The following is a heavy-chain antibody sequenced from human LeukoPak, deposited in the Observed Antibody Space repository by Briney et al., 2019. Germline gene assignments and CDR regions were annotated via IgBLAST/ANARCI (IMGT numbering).Heavy chain of an antibody. V-gene: IGHV1-18*01. CDR2: ISAYNGNT. CDR1: GGNFNNDD. CDR3: ARVGLLGATYAY. Sequence: ASVKVSCKSSGGNFNNDDFSWVRQAPGQGLDWVGWISAYNGNTNYAQKVQDRVTMTTDTSTSTAYMELRSLRSDDTAVYYCARVGLLGATYAYWGQGTLVTVSS. J-gene: IGHJ4*02. D-gene: IGHD1-26*01.